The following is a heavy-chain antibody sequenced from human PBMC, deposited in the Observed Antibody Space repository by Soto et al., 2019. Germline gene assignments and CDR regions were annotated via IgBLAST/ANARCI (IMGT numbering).Heavy chain of an antibody. J-gene: IGHJ5*02. V-gene: IGHV3-23*01. D-gene: IGHD3-9*01. CDR1: GFTFSSYA. Sequence: GGSLRLSCAASGFTFSSYAMSWVRQAPGKGLEWVSAISGSGGSTYYADSVKGRFTISRDNSKNTLYLQMNSLRAEDTAVYYCAKLSGQILTGYYWFDPWGQGTLVTVSS. CDR3: AKLSGQILTGYYWFDP. CDR2: ISGSGGST.